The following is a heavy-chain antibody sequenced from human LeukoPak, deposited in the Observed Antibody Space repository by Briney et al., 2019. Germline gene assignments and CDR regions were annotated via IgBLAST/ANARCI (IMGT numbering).Heavy chain of an antibody. V-gene: IGHV4-61*02. CDR2: IYTSGST. CDR3: ARDQADYYDTSGYSH. J-gene: IGHJ4*02. Sequence: SETLSLTCTVSGDSISSGSYSWNWIRQPAGKGLEWIGRIYTSGSTNYNPSLKSRVTISVDTSKNQFSLKLSSVTAADTAVYYCARDQADYYDTSGYSHWGQGTLVTVSS. D-gene: IGHD3-22*01. CDR1: GDSISSGSYS.